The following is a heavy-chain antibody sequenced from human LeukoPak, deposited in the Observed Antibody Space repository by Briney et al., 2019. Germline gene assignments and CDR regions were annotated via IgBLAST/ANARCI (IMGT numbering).Heavy chain of an antibody. J-gene: IGHJ3*02. CDR2: IYYTGST. Sequence: PSETLSLTRTVSGGSISNYYWTWIRQSPGKGLEWIGAIYYTGSTNYNPSLKSRVTILVDTSKNQFSLKLTSVTAADTAVYYCARRRTRPEAFDIWGQGTMVTVSS. D-gene: IGHD6-6*01. V-gene: IGHV4-59*01. CDR1: GGSISNYY. CDR3: ARRRTRPEAFDI.